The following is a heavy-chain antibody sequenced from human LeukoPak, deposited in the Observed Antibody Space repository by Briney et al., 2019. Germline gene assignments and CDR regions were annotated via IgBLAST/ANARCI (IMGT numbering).Heavy chain of an antibody. CDR2: IIPIFGTA. Sequence: ASVKVSCKTSGYTFTDYFINWVRQAPGQGLEWMGWIIPIFGTANYAQKFQGRVAITADKSTSTAYMELSSLRSEDTAVYYCARTGYYYGSGTVYYYYMDVWGKGTTVTVSS. CDR1: GYTFTDYF. V-gene: IGHV1-69*06. J-gene: IGHJ6*03. CDR3: ARTGYYYGSGTVYYYYMDV. D-gene: IGHD3-10*01.